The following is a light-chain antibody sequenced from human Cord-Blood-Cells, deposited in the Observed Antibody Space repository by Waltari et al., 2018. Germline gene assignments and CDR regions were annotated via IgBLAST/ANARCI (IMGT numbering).Light chain of an antibody. J-gene: IGKJ5*01. Sequence: EIQMTQAPSYLSASVGDRVNIPCRASQSISSYLNWYQQKPGKAPKLLIYAASSLQSGVPSRFSGSGSGTDFTLTISRLQPEDFATYYCQQSYSTPITFGQGTRLEIK. V-gene: IGKV1-39*01. CDR2: AAS. CDR1: QSISSY. CDR3: QQSYSTPIT.